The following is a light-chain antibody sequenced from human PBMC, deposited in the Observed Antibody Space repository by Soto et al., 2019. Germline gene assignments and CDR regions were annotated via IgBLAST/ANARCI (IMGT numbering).Light chain of an antibody. CDR1: QTVLSSSNNSNY. CDR3: HQHYDLPT. CDR2: WSS. Sequence: DIVMTQSPDSLAVSLGERATINCKSSQTVLSSSNNSNYLVWYQQKSGQPPKLLIYWSSTRASGVPDRFTGSGSGTDFTLTISNIQAEDVGIYYCHQHYDLPTFGQGTRLEL. J-gene: IGKJ5*01. V-gene: IGKV4-1*01.